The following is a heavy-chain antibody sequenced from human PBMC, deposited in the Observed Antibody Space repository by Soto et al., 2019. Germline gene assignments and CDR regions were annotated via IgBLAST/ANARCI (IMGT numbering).Heavy chain of an antibody. CDR3: ARDTYSGYDFGL. V-gene: IGHV4-30-4*01. J-gene: IGHJ5*02. CDR1: GASVAGGSYY. Sequence: SETLSLSCSVSGASVAGGSYYWSWVRQPPGKGLEWIGYIPSRGRPFYNPSLTSRGTISADTSKNQLSLQLTSVTAADTAVYYCARDTYSGYDFGLWGQGTLVTVS. CDR2: IPSRGRP. D-gene: IGHD5-12*01.